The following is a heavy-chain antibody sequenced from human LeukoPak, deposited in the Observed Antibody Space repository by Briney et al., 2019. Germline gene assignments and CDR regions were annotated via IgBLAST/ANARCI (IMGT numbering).Heavy chain of an antibody. Sequence: PSETLSLTCTVSGGSISTYYWSWVRQPPGKALEWIGYINYSGSTNSNPSLKSRVTISEDTSKHQFSLKLSSVTAADTAVYYCARMRDGYKSDAFDISGQGTMVTVSS. CDR2: INYSGST. CDR1: GGSISTYY. J-gene: IGHJ3*02. D-gene: IGHD5-24*01. CDR3: ARMRDGYKSDAFDI. V-gene: IGHV4-59*01.